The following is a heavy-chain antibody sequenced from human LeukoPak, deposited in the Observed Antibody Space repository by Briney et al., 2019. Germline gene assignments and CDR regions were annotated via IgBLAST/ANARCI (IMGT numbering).Heavy chain of an antibody. CDR2: ISYDGSNK. V-gene: IGHV3-30-3*01. CDR1: GFTFSSCA. CDR3: ARDQRYYYDSKDDY. J-gene: IGHJ4*02. D-gene: IGHD3-22*01. Sequence: GGSLRLSCAASGFTFSSCAMHWVRQAPGKGLEWVAVISYDGSNKYYADSVKGRFTISRDNSKNTLYLQMNSLRAEDTAVYYCARDQRYYYDSKDDYWGQGTLVTVSS.